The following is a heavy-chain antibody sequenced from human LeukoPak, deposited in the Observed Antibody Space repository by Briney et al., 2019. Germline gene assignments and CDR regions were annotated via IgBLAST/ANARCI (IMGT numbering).Heavy chain of an antibody. CDR2: TSGSGGST. CDR1: GFTFSSYA. D-gene: IGHD2-8*01. CDR3: AKGSDIVLMVYAAHFDY. V-gene: IGHV3-23*01. Sequence: GGSLRLSCAASGFTFSSYAMSWVRQAPGKGLEWVSATSGSGGSTYYADSVKGRFTISRDNSKNTLYLQMNSLRAEDTAVYYCAKGSDIVLMVYAAHFDYWGQGTLVTVSS. J-gene: IGHJ4*02.